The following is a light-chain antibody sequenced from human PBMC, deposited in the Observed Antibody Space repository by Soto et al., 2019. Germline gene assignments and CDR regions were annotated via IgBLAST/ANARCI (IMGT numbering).Light chain of an antibody. CDR3: QQYDNWPET. CDR1: QSVNSN. Sequence: EVVMTQSPATLSVSPGARATLSCRASQSVNSNLAWYQQKPGQAPRLLLYGASTRATGIPARFSGSGSGTEFTLTISSLQSEDFAVYYCQQYDNWPETFGQGTKVEIK. J-gene: IGKJ1*01. V-gene: IGKV3-15*01. CDR2: GAS.